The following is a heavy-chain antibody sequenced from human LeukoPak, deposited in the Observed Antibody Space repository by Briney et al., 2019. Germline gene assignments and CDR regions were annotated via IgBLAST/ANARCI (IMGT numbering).Heavy chain of an antibody. CDR1: GYTFTSYA. CDR3: ARDRIAARPNWFDP. CDR2: SNAGNGNT. Sequence: GASVKVSCKASGYTFTSYAMHWVRQAPGQRLEWMGWSNAGNGNTKYSQEFQGRVTITRDTSASTAYMELRSLRSDDTAVYYCARDRIAARPNWFDPWGQGTLVTVSS. J-gene: IGHJ5*02. D-gene: IGHD6-6*01. V-gene: IGHV1-3*02.